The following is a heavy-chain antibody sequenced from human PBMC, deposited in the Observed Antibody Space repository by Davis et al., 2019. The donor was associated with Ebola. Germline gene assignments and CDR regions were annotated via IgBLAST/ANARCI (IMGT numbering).Heavy chain of an antibody. CDR3: AREAVEVAGADH. V-gene: IGHV1-18*04. D-gene: IGHD6-19*01. J-gene: IGHJ4*02. Sequence: AASVKVSCKASGYTFTNYGITWVRQAPGQGLEWMGWINPHNGNTNYAQNVQGRVIMTSDTATTTAYMEVGSLRSDDTAVYYCAREAVEVAGADHWGQGTLVTVSS. CDR2: INPHNGNT. CDR1: GYTFTNYG.